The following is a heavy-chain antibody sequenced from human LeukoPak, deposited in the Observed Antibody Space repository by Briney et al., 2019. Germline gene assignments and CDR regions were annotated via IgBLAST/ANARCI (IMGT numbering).Heavy chain of an antibody. CDR3: GRDWARSGDY. J-gene: IGHJ4*02. V-gene: IGHV3-30-3*01. Sequence: GGSLRLSCVASGFIFNNYAMQWVRQAPGKGLEWVALISYDGSNEFYGDSVKGRFTISRDKSKNTLYLQMNSLRTEDTAVYYCGRDWARSGDYWGQGTLVTVSS. D-gene: IGHD3-10*01. CDR1: GFIFNNYA. CDR2: ISYDGSNE.